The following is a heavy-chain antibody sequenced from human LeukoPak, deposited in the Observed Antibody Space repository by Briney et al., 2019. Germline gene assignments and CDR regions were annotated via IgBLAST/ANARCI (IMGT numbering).Heavy chain of an antibody. J-gene: IGHJ3*02. V-gene: IGHV1-69-2*01. CDR3: ATNGGLRFAFDI. CDR2: VDPEDGET. CDR1: GYTFTDYY. D-gene: IGHD3-16*01. Sequence: ASVKVSCKVSGYTFTDYYMHWVQQAPGKGLEWVGLVDPEDGETIYAEKFQGRVTITADTSTDTTYMELSSLRSEDTAVYYCATNGGLRFAFDIWGQGTMVTVSS.